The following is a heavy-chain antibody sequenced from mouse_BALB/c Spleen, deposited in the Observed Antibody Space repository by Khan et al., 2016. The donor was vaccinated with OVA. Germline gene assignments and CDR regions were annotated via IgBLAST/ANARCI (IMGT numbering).Heavy chain of an antibody. V-gene: IGHV3-2*02. J-gene: IGHJ2*01. CDR2: ISYSGNT. CDR3: ARICGGDFDY. Sequence: EVKLQESGPGLVKPSQSLSLTCTVTGYSITSDYAWNWIRQFPGNKLEWLGFISYSGNTNSNSSPKSRISILRDTSKNQFFLQLNSVTTEDTTTYYCARICGGDFDYWGQGTTLTVSS. CDR1: GYSITSDYA.